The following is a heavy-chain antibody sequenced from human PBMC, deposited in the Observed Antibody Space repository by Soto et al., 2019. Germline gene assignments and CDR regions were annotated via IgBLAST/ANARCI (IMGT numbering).Heavy chain of an antibody. D-gene: IGHD6-19*01. Sequence: GGSLRLSCAASGFTFGNLAMNWVRQDPGKGLEWVAVTGTGSGVTTFYADSVKGRFTISRDNSKNTLYLQMNSLRAEDTAVYYCARAQERYSSGWYGGLKYWGQGTLVTSPQ. V-gene: IGHV3-23*01. CDR2: TGTGSGVTT. CDR1: GFTFGNLA. J-gene: IGHJ4*02. CDR3: ARAQERYSSGWYGGLKY.